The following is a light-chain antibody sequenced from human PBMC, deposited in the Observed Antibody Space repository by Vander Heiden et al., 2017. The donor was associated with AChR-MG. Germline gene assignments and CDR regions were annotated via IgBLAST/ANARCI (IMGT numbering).Light chain of an antibody. V-gene: IGLV1-44*01. J-gene: IGLJ3*02. Sequence: QSVLTHPPSASGTPGQRCTISCSGSSSNIGSNTVDWYQQLPGTAPPLLIFSKNQRPSAVPGRFSGSTSGTSDSPATSGLQSEDEADEYCSAWDDSLNGPGVFGGGTKLTVL. CDR1: SSNIGSNT. CDR3: SAWDDSLNGPGV. CDR2: SKN.